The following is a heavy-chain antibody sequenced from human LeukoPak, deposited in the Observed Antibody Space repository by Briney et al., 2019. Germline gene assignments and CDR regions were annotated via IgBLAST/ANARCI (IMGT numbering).Heavy chain of an antibody. V-gene: IGHV4-59*08. J-gene: IGHJ2*01. D-gene: IGHD3-22*01. CDR2: IYYSGST. CDR3: ARHCYDSSGYHWYFDL. Sequence: SETLSLTCTVSGGSISSYYWSGIRQPPGKGLEWIGYIYYSGSTNYNPSLKSRVTISVDTSKNQFSLKLSSVTAADTAVYYRARHCYDSSGYHWYFDLWGRGTLVTVSS. CDR1: GGSISSYY.